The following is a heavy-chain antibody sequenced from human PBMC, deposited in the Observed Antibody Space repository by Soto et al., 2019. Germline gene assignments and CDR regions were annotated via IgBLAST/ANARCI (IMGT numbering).Heavy chain of an antibody. CDR1: GAPITWGDYS. Sequence: ASETLSLTCAISGAPITWGDYSWNWIRQPPGKGLEWIGYIFHGGSTYYNPSLRSRVTISVDRSRTQFSLKMNSVTAADTAMYYCATVPLSVYCSSNRCPGASFHIWGQGAMVTVSS. D-gene: IGHD2-2*01. CDR3: ATVPLSVYCSSNRCPGASFHI. V-gene: IGHV4-30-2*01. J-gene: IGHJ3*02. CDR2: IFHGGST.